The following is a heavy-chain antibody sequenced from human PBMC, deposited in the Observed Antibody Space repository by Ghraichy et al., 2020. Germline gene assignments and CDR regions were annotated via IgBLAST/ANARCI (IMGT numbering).Heavy chain of an antibody. V-gene: IGHV4-39*01. Sequence: SETLSLACAVSGGSISSTSYYWGWIRQSPGKGLEWIATVYYGGSTYYNPSLKSTYYNPSLKSRVTISVDTSKNQFSLMLSSVTAADTAVYYCAYREVAYTSLVYWGQGTLVTVSS. D-gene: IGHD3-16*01. J-gene: IGHJ4*02. CDR3: AYREVAYTSLVY. CDR2: VYYGGSTYYNPSLKST. CDR1: GGSISSTSYY.